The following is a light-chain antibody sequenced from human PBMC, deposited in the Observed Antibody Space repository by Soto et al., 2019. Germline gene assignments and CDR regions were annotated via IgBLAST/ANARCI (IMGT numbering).Light chain of an antibody. CDR3: QQRSNWPT. Sequence: ILMTQSPATLSVSPGERATLSCRASQSVSSNLAWYQLKPGQAPRLLIYGASTRSTGIPARFSGSGSGTDFTLTISSLEPEDFAVYYCQQRSNWPTFGQGTKVDIK. CDR1: QSVSSN. J-gene: IGKJ1*01. V-gene: IGKV3-15*01. CDR2: GAS.